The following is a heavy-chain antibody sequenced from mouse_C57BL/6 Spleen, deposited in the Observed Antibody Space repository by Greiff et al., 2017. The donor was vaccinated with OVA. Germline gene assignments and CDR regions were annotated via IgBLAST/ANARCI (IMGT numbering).Heavy chain of an antibody. CDR1: GYSFTGYY. V-gene: IGHV1-42*01. CDR2: INPSTGGT. D-gene: IGHD2-4*01. Sequence: EVQLQQSGPELVKPGASVKISCKASGYSFTGYYMNWVKQSPEKSLEWIGEINPSTGGTTYNQKFKAKATLTVDKSSSTAYMQLKSLTSEDSAVYYCARGYYDYDERTFDYWGQGTTLTVSS. CDR3: ARGYYDYDERTFDY. J-gene: IGHJ2*01.